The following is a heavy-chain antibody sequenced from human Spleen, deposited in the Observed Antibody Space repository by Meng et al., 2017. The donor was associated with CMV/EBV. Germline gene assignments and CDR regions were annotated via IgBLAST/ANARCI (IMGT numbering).Heavy chain of an antibody. D-gene: IGHD1-14*01. CDR1: GYSFSRYG. CDR2: ISIYDGHT. V-gene: IGHV1-18*01. Sequence: CRASGYSFSRYGITWVRQAPGQGLEWMGWISIYDGHTNYAQKFQGRVTMTTDTSTSTAYMELKSLRSDDTAVYYCARDDAKKGFEPDYCGQGTLVTVSS. CDR3: ARDDAKKGFEPDY. J-gene: IGHJ4*02.